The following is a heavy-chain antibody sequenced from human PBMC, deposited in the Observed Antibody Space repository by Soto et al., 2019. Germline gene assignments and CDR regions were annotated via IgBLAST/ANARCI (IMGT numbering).Heavy chain of an antibody. V-gene: IGHV3-30*18. CDR2: ITCDGSNN. Sequence: GGSLRLSCAASGFTFDDYGMSWVRQAPGEGLEWVSVITCDGSNNYYADSAKGRFTISRDNSKNTLYLQMNSLRAEDTAVYYCAKENYDILTGYHQMYYYGMDVWGQGTTVTVSS. CDR3: AKENYDILTGYHQMYYYGMDV. CDR1: GFTFDDYG. J-gene: IGHJ6*02. D-gene: IGHD3-9*01.